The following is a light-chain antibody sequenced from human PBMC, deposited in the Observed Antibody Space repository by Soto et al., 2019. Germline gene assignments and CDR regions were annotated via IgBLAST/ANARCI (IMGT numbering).Light chain of an antibody. J-gene: IGKJ4*01. CDR3: QQYYSYPPT. Sequence: AIRMTQFPSSLSPPTGIRVTITCRPSQRISSYLAWYQQKPRKAPKLLIYAASTLQSGVPSRFSGSGSGTDFTLTISCLQSEDFATYYCQQYYSYPPTFGGGTKVDI. V-gene: IGKV1-8*01. CDR1: QRISSY. CDR2: AAS.